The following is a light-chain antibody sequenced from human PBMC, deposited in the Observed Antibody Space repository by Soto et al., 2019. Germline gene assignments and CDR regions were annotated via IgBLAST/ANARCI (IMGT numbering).Light chain of an antibody. CDR1: SSNIGSSY. J-gene: IGLJ1*01. V-gene: IGLV1-47*02. Sequence: QSVLTQPPSTSGTPGQRVTISCSGSSSNIGSSYVFWFQHLPGTAPKLLMYNNNQRPLGVPDRVSASMSSTSASLAISGLRSEDELGYYCATWDDRVSGYVFGTGTKGTVL. CDR2: NNN. CDR3: ATWDDRVSGYV.